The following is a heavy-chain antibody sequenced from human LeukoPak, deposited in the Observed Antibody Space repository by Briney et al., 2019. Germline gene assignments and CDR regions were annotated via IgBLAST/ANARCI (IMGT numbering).Heavy chain of an antibody. D-gene: IGHD3-3*01. CDR2: IKQDGSEK. Sequence: GGSLRLSCAASGFTFSSYWMSWVRQAPGKGLEWVANIKQDGSEKYYVDSVKGRFTVSRDNAKNSLYLQMNSLRAEDTAVYYCARERMSYYDFWSGRRGRAFDIWGQGTMVTVSS. V-gene: IGHV3-7*01. CDR3: ARERMSYYDFWSGRRGRAFDI. CDR1: GFTFSSYW. J-gene: IGHJ3*02.